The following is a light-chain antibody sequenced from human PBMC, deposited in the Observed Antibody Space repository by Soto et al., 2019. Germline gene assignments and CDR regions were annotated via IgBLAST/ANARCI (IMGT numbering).Light chain of an antibody. CDR2: DAS. CDR1: QSIRSW. CDR3: LQDYNYPWT. Sequence: DIQMSQSPSTLSASVGDRATITCRASQSIRSWLAWYQQKPGKAPKLLIYDASSLESGVPSRFSGSGSGTDFTLTISSLQPEDFATYYCLQDYNYPWTFGQGTKVDIK. V-gene: IGKV1-5*01. J-gene: IGKJ1*01.